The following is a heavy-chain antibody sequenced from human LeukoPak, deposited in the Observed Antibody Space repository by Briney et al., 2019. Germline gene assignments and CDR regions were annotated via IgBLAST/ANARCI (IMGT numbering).Heavy chain of an antibody. J-gene: IGHJ6*03. V-gene: IGHV4-30-4*08. D-gene: IGHD6-6*01. CDR2: IYYSGST. Sequence: PSQTLSLTCTVSSGSISSGDYYWSWIRQPPGKGLEWIGYIYYSGSTYYNPSLKSRVTISVDTSKNQFSLKLSSVTAADTAVYYCAREPEYSSPVGYYYYYYMDVWGKGTTVTVSS. CDR1: SGSISSGDYY. CDR3: AREPEYSSPVGYYYYYYMDV.